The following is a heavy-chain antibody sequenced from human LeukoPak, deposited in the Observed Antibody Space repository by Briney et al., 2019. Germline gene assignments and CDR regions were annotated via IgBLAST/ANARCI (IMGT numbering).Heavy chain of an antibody. J-gene: IGHJ2*01. V-gene: IGHV3-13*01. Sequence: GGSLRLSCAASGFTFSSYDFHWLRQVPGKGLEWVSAIGVTGDTYYADSVKGRFTISRENAANSLYLQMHSLRAGDTALYYCTREFCGSRAACAGGFYYDVWGRGTLVTVSS. CDR1: GFTFSSYD. D-gene: IGHD2-15*01. CDR3: TREFCGSRAACAGGFYYDV. CDR2: IGVTGDT.